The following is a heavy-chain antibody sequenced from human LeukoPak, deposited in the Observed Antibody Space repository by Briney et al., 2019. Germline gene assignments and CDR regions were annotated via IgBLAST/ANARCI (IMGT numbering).Heavy chain of an antibody. CDR2: IIPILGIA. D-gene: IGHD3-10*01. Sequence: SVKVSCKASGYTFTGYYMHWVRQAPGQGLEWMGWIIPILGIANYAQKFQGRVTITADKSTSTAYMELSSLRSEDTAVYYCARGGYGSGSYSDWGQGTLVTVSS. V-gene: IGHV1-69*10. J-gene: IGHJ4*02. CDR1: GYTFTGYY. CDR3: ARGGYGSGSYSD.